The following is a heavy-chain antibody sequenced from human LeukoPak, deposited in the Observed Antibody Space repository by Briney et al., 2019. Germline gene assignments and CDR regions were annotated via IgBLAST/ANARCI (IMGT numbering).Heavy chain of an antibody. CDR3: ARNSGSPNWFDP. CDR1: GGTFSSHA. Sequence: EASVKVSCKASGGTFSSHAISWVRQAPGQGLEWMGGIIPIFGTANYAQKFQGRVTITTDESTSTAYMELSSLRSEDTAVYYCARNSGSPNWFDPWGQGTLVTVSS. D-gene: IGHD1-26*01. J-gene: IGHJ5*02. CDR2: IIPIFGTA. V-gene: IGHV1-69*05.